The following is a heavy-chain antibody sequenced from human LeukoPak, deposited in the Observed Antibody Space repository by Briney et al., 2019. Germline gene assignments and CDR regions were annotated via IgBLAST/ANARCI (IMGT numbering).Heavy chain of an antibody. Sequence: GGSLRLSCAASGFTFSRYWMTWVRQAPGMGLEWVANIKEDGSEKYYVDSVKGRFTISRDNAKNSLYLQMNSLRAEDTAMYYCAKTYYYTLGSYWGQGTLVTVSS. CDR2: IKEDGSEK. CDR1: GFTFSRYW. V-gene: IGHV3-7*01. CDR3: AKTYYYTLGSY. D-gene: IGHD3-10*01. J-gene: IGHJ4*02.